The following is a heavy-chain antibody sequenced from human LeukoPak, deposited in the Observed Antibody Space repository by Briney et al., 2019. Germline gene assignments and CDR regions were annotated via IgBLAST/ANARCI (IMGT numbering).Heavy chain of an antibody. D-gene: IGHD6-13*01. CDR2: INPYSGGT. J-gene: IGHJ4*02. CDR3: ARAWGQRLVPGGFDY. CDR1: GYTFTGYY. Sequence: ASVKVSCKASGYTFTGYYMHWVRQAPGQGLEWMGWINPYSGGTNYAQKFQGRVTMTRDTSISTAYMELSRLRSDDTAVYYCARAWGQRLVPGGFDYWGQGTLVTVSS. V-gene: IGHV1-2*02.